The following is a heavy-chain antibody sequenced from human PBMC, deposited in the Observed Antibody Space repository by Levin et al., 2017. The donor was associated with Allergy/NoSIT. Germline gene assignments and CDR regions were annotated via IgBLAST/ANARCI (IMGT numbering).Heavy chain of an antibody. D-gene: IGHD6-19*01. J-gene: IGHJ3*02. CDR1: GFTFSSYW. CDR3: ASPSNSGWFDAFDI. Sequence: GESLKISCAASGFTFSSYWMSWVRQAPGKGLEWVANIKQDGSEKYYVDSVKGRFTISRDNAKNSLYLQMNSLRAEDTAVYYCASPSNSGWFDAFDIWGQGTMVTVSS. CDR2: IKQDGSEK. V-gene: IGHV3-7*01.